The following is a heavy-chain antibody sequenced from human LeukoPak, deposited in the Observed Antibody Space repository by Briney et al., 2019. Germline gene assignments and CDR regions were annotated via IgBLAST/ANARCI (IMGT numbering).Heavy chain of an antibody. V-gene: IGHV4-59*08. CDR1: GGSISSYY. CDR3: ASTGTQQLGVGAFDI. J-gene: IGHJ3*02. D-gene: IGHD6-13*01. Sequence: ETLSLTCTVSGGSISSYYWSWIRQPPGKGLEWIGYIYYSGSTNYNPSLKSRVTISVDTSKNQFSLKLSSVTAADTAVYYCASTGTQQLGVGAFDIWGQGTMVTVSS. CDR2: IYYSGST.